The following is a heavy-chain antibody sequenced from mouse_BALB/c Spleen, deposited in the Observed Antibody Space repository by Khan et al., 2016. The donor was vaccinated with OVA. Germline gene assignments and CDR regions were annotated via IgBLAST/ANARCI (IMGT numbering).Heavy chain of an antibody. V-gene: IGHV1S137*01. CDR1: GYTFTDYA. Sequence: VQLQESGPELVRPGVSVKISCKGSGYTFTDYAMYWVKQSHAKSLEWIGLISTYSGSTNYNQKFKGKVTMNVDKYSRAAHMELARLKSEASAIYYCARPAYDGYYDYWGQGTTLTVSS. CDR3: ARPAYDGYYDY. CDR2: ISTYSGST. D-gene: IGHD2-3*01. J-gene: IGHJ2*01.